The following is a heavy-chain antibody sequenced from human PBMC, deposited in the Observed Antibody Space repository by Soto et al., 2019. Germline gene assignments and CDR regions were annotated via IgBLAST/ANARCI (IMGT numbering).Heavy chain of an antibody. CDR1: GFTCKSYT. D-gene: IGHD6-19*01. J-gene: IGHJ4*02. CDR2: TPGSGGSS. V-gene: IGHV3-23*01. CDR3: ARGGRSGWCSFDF. Sequence: LTLSCTASGFTCKSYTMNWFPQAPGKGLECVASTPGSGGSSYYADSLKGRFTISRDNSKNTLYLDLNSLKAEDTAMYYCARGGRSGWCSFDFWGQGLQVT.